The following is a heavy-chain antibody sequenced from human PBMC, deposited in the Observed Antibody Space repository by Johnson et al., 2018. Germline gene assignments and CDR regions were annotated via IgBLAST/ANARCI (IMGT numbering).Heavy chain of an antibody. Sequence: QVQLVQSGGGVVQPGRSLGLSCAASGFTFSSYGMHWVRQAPGKGLEWVAVISYDGSNKDYADSVKGRFTISRDNSKNTLYLQMNSLRAEDTAVYYCAKEPIRIRRYGYMDVWGKGTTVTVSS. CDR2: ISYDGSNK. J-gene: IGHJ6*03. D-gene: IGHD4-23*01. CDR3: AKEPIRIRRYGYMDV. V-gene: IGHV3-30*18. CDR1: GFTFSSYG.